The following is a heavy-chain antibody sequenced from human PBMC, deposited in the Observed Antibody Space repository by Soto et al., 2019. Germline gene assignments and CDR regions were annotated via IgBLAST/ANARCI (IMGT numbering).Heavy chain of an antibody. V-gene: IGHV3-15*01. CDR2: IKSKTDGGTT. D-gene: IGHD7-27*01. CDR1: SVSNAW. Sequence: SVSNAWMSWVRQAPGKGLAWVGRIKSKTDGGTTDYAAPVKGRFTISRDDSKNTLYLQMNSLKTEDTAVYYCTTHNWGPPYFDYWGQGTLVTVSS. J-gene: IGHJ4*02. CDR3: TTHNWGPPYFDY.